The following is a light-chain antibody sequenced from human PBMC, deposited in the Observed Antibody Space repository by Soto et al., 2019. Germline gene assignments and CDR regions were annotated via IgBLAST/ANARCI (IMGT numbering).Light chain of an antibody. Sequence: EIVLAQSPATLSLSPGERATLSCRASQSVRSYLAWYQQKGGQAPRLLIYDASNRATGIPARFSGSGSGTDFTLTISSLEPEDFAVYYCQQRVNWPLTFGGGTKVEIK. V-gene: IGKV3-11*01. CDR3: QQRVNWPLT. CDR1: QSVRSY. CDR2: DAS. J-gene: IGKJ4*01.